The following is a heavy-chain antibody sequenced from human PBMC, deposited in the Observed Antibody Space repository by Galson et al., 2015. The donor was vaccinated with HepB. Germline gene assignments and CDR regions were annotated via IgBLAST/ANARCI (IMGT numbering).Heavy chain of an antibody. D-gene: IGHD6-6*01. CDR1: GFTFSSYG. Sequence: SLRLSCAASGFTFSSYGMHWVRQAPGKGLEWVAFIRYDGSNKYYADSVKGRFTISRDNSKNTLYLQMNSLRAEDTAVYYCAKDLVRTIGTPWLDYWGQGTLVTVSS. V-gene: IGHV3-30*02. J-gene: IGHJ4*02. CDR3: AKDLVRTIGTPWLDY. CDR2: IRYDGSNK.